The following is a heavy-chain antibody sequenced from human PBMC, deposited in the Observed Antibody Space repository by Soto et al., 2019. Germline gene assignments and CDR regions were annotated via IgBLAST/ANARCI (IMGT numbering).Heavy chain of an antibody. D-gene: IGHD2-8*01. CDR1: GGSISSGGYY. CDR3: ARAKVIMVTPHWFDP. V-gene: IGHV4-31*03. Sequence: QVQLQESGPGLVKPSQTLSLICTVSGGSISSGGYYWSWIRQHPGKGLEWIGYIYYSGSTYYSPSLKNRITISVDTSKNQFSLKLSSVTAADTAVYYCARAKVIMVTPHWFDPWGQGTLVTVSS. CDR2: IYYSGST. J-gene: IGHJ5*02.